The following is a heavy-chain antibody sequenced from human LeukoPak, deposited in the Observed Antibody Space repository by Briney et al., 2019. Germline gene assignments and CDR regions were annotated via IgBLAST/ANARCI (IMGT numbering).Heavy chain of an antibody. V-gene: IGHV3-33*01. J-gene: IGHJ5*02. CDR1: GFTFSSYG. Sequence: PGRSLRLSCAASGFTFSSYGMHWVRQAPGKGLEWVAVIWYDGSNKYYADSVKGRFTISRDNSKNTLYLQMNSLRAEDTAVYYCARGAYYYDSIGWFDPWGQGTLVTVSS. CDR2: IWYDGSNK. D-gene: IGHD3-22*01. CDR3: ARGAYYYDSIGWFDP.